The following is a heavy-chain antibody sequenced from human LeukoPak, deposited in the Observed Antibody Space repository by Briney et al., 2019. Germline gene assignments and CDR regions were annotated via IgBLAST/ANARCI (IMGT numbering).Heavy chain of an antibody. J-gene: IGHJ4*02. CDR2: ISGSGGST. V-gene: IGHV3-23*01. D-gene: IGHD3-3*01. CDR1: GFTFSSYA. Sequence: GGSLRLSCAASGFTFSSYAMSWVRQAPGKGLEGVSAISGSGGSTYYADSVKGRFTISRDNSKNMLYLQMNSLRAEDTAVYYCAKGIPSYYDFWSGYSYFDYWGQGTLVTVSS. CDR3: AKGIPSYYDFWSGYSYFDY.